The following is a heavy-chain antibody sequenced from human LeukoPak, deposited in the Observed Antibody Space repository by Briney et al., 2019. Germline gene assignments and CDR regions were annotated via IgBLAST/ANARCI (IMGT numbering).Heavy chain of an antibody. CDR2: IKRDGSDN. D-gene: IGHD3-10*01. CDR1: GFTFSNYW. V-gene: IGHV3-7*03. J-gene: IGHJ4*02. Sequence: GGSLRLSCAASGFTFSNYWMSWVRQAPGKGLEWVANIKRDGSDNYYVGSVEGRFTISRDNAKNSLYLQMNSLRAADTAVYYCARDPGSGSYFFDYWGQGTLVTVSS. CDR3: ARDPGSGSYFFDY.